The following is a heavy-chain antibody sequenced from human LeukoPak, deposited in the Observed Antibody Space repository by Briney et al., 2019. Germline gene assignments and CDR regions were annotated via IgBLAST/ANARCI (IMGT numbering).Heavy chain of an antibody. CDR2: IYHSGST. V-gene: IGHV4-38-2*02. D-gene: IGHD1-26*01. CDR1: GYSISSGYY. J-gene: IGHJ4*02. CDR3: ARGGELLPSLGY. Sequence: SETLSLTCTVSGYSISSGYYWGWIRQPPGKGLEWIGSIYHSGSTYYNPSLKSRVTISVDTSKNQFSLKLSSVTAADTAVYYCARGGELLPSLGYWGQGTLVTVSS.